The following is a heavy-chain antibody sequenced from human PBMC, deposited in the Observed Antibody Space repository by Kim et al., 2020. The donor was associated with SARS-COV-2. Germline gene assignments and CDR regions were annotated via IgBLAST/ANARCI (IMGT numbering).Heavy chain of an antibody. V-gene: IGHV6-1*01. CDR3: ARHGEMGATCFDY. D-gene: IGHD1-26*01. J-gene: IGHJ4*02. Sequence: YAVSVKSRITINPDTSKNQFSLQLNSVTPEDTAVYYCARHGEMGATCFDYWGQGTLVTVSS.